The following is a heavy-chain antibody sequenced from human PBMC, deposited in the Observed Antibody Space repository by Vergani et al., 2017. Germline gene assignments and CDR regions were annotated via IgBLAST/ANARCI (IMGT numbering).Heavy chain of an antibody. Sequence: EVQLLESGGGLVQPGGSLRLSCAASGFTFSSYAMSWVLQAPGKGLEWVSAISGSGGSTYYADSVKGRFTISRDNSKNTLYLQMNSLRAEDTAVYYCAKWGRLQGGRKENWFDPWGQGTLVTVSS. D-gene: IGHD4-11*01. CDR2: ISGSGGST. CDR3: AKWGRLQGGRKENWFDP. CDR1: GFTFSSYA. V-gene: IGHV3-23*01. J-gene: IGHJ5*02.